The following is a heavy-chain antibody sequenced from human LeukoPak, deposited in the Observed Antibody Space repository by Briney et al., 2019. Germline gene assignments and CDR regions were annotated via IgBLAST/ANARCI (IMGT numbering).Heavy chain of an antibody. V-gene: IGHV3-48*02. CDR1: GFTFNTYT. J-gene: IGHJ6*02. CDR3: ARRPYSDTSGRLSDV. Sequence: GGSLRLSCAASGFTFNTYTMNWVRQAPGKGLEWISYIGSSGSPTHYADSVGGRFTISRDNAKNSLYLQMNSPRDEDTAVYFCARRPYSDTSGRLSDVWGQGTTVTVSS. D-gene: IGHD3-22*01. CDR2: IGSSGSPT.